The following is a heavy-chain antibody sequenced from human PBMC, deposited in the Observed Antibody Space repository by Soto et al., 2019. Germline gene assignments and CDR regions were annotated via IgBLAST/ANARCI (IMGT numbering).Heavy chain of an antibody. J-gene: IGHJ6*02. CDR2: IYHSGST. Sequence: PSETLSLTCAVSGGSISSGGYSWSWIRQPPGKGLEWIGYIYHSGSTYYNPSLKSRVTISVDRSKNQFSLKLSSVTAADTAVYYCARVETIKYYYGMDVWGQGTTVTVS. CDR1: GGSISSGGYS. V-gene: IGHV4-30-2*01. CDR3: ARVETIKYYYGMDV. D-gene: IGHD3-9*01.